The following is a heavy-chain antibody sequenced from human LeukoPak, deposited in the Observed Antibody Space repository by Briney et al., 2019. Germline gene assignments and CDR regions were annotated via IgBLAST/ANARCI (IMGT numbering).Heavy chain of an antibody. J-gene: IGHJ4*02. D-gene: IGHD1-26*01. Sequence: GGSLRLSCAASGFTFSSYAMSWVRQAPGKGLEWVSGINWNGGSTGYADSVKGRFTISRDNAKNSLYLQMNSLRAEDTALYYCASGGGSYLVGYFDYWGQGTLVTVSS. CDR2: INWNGGST. V-gene: IGHV3-20*04. CDR1: GFTFSSYA. CDR3: ASGGGSYLVGYFDY.